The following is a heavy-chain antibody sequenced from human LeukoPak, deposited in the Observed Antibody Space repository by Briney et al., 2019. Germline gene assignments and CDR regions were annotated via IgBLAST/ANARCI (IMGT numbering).Heavy chain of an antibody. CDR2: ISSSSSFI. J-gene: IGHJ4*02. CDR3: ARDPVAAAGTIGVDY. Sequence: PGGSLRLSCAASGFTFSSYGMNWVRQAPGKGLEWVSSISSSSSFIYYADSLKGRFTISRDNAKNSLYLQMNSLRAEDTAVYYCARDPVAAAGTIGVDYWGQGTLVTVSS. V-gene: IGHV3-21*01. CDR1: GFTFSSYG. D-gene: IGHD6-13*01.